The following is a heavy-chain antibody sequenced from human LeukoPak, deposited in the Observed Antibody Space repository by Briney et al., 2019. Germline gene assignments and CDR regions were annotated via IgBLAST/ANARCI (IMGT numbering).Heavy chain of an antibody. CDR1: GGTFSSYA. D-gene: IGHD5-24*01. V-gene: IGHV1-69*04. J-gene: IGHJ4*02. Sequence: SVKVSCKASGGTFSSYAISWVRQAPGQGLEWMGRIIPILGIANYAQKFQGRVTITADKSTSTAYMELSSLRSEDTAVYYCARDRYYRDGYNYPPDYWGQGTLVTVSS. CDR3: ARDRYYRDGYNYPPDY. CDR2: IIPILGIA.